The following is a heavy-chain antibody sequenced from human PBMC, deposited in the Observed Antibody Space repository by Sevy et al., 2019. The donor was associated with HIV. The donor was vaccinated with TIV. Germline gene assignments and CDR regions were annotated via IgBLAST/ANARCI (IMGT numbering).Heavy chain of an antibody. Sequence: GGSLRLSCAASGFSFSSYAMSWVRQAPGKGLEWVSAISGSGGSTYYADSVKGRFTISRDNSKNTLYLQMNSLRAEDTAVYYCAKDRGSSGWLGDYWGQGSLVTVSS. CDR1: GFSFSSYA. J-gene: IGHJ4*02. V-gene: IGHV3-23*01. D-gene: IGHD6-19*01. CDR2: ISGSGGST. CDR3: AKDRGSSGWLGDY.